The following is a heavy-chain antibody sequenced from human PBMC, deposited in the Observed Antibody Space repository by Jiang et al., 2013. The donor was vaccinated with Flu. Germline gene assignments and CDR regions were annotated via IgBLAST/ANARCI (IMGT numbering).Heavy chain of an antibody. V-gene: IGHV3-33*06. Sequence: QLVESGGGVVQPGRSLRLSCAASGFTFSSYGMHWVRQAPGKGLEWVAIIWYDGTNKYYADSVKGRFTISRDNSKNTLFLQMNSLRAEDTAVYYCANDNSGPNDYWGQGTLVTVSS. CDR1: GFTFSSYG. CDR3: ANDNSGPNDY. D-gene: IGHD5-12*01. J-gene: IGHJ4*02. CDR2: IWYDGTNK.